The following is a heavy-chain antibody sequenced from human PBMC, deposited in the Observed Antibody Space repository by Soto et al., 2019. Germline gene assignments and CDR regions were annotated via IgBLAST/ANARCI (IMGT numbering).Heavy chain of an antibody. CDR3: ARGAHTDYYYYYGMDV. Sequence: ASVKVSCKASGYTFTSYDINWVRQATGQGLEWMGWMNPNSGNTGYAQKFQGRVTMTRNTSISTAYMELSSLRSEDTAVYYCARGAHTDYYYYYGMDVWGQGTTVTSP. J-gene: IGHJ6*02. CDR2: MNPNSGNT. V-gene: IGHV1-8*01. D-gene: IGHD2-8*02. CDR1: GYTFTSYD.